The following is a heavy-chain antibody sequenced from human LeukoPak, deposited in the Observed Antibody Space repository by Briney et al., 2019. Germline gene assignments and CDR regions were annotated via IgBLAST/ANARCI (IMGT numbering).Heavy chain of an antibody. CDR3: ARRSTVAGRGRFDP. V-gene: IGHV4-39*01. Sequence: SETLSLTCTVSGGSIRSTSYYWGWIRQPPGKGLEWLGSVHHSGSTYDNPSLKSRVTISVDTSKNQFPLKLISVTAADTAVYYCARRSTVAGRGRFDPWGQGTLVTVSS. J-gene: IGHJ5*02. CDR1: GGSIRSTSYY. CDR2: VHHSGST. D-gene: IGHD6-19*01.